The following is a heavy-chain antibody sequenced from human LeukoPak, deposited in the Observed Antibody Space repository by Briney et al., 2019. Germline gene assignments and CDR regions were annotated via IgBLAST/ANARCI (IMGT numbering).Heavy chain of an antibody. CDR2: ISHDGSDK. CDR1: GSTFSTYG. Sequence: GRSLRLSCGASGSTFSTYGMHWVRQAPGKGLEWVAVISHDGSDKHYADSVKGRFSISRDNSKNTLYLQTNSLRGEDTAVYYCAKDLSAGWSLDYWGQGTLVTVSS. J-gene: IGHJ4*02. V-gene: IGHV3-30*18. CDR3: AKDLSAGWSLDY. D-gene: IGHD6-19*01.